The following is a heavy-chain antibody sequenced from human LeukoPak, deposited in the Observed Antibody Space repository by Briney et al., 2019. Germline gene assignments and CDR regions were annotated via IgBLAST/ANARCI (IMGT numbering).Heavy chain of an antibody. CDR1: GGSVSRGYYH. D-gene: IGHD6-13*01. Sequence: SETLSLTCTVSGGSVSRGYYHWSWIRQPPGKGLEWIGYVYSSGTTSYSYNPSLKSRVSISVDTSRNQFSLKLTSVTAADTALYFCARDMGTAAAGQRYLQHWGQGTLVTVSS. CDR3: ARDMGTAAAGQRYLQH. CDR2: VYSSGTT. J-gene: IGHJ1*01. V-gene: IGHV4-61*01.